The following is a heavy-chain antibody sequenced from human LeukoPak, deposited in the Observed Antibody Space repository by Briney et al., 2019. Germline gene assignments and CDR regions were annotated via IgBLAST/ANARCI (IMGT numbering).Heavy chain of an antibody. CDR3: ATYSTGFDI. D-gene: IGHD6-19*01. V-gene: IGHV4-34*01. Sequence: SETLSLTCAVYGGSFSDYYWTWIRQPPGKGLEWIGEINHRGSTHYNPSLKSRVTISVDTSKKQYSLKLSSVTAADTAVYYCATYSTGFDIWGQGTVVTVSS. CDR2: INHRGST. CDR1: GGSFSDYY. J-gene: IGHJ3*02.